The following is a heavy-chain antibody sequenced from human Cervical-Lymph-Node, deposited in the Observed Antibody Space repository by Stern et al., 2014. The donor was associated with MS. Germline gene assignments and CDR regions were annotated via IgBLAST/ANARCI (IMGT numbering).Heavy chain of an antibody. V-gene: IGHV4-4*02. CDR1: GGSISSSNW. CDR2: IFHSGST. Sequence: QVQLQESGPGLVKPSGTLSLTCAVSGGSISSSNWWSWVRQPPGKGLEWIGEIFHSGSTNYNPSLKSRFTISVDKSKNQFSLRLKSVTAADTAVYYCARSPHYVWGSYQDYWGQGTLVTVSS. D-gene: IGHD3-16*02. J-gene: IGHJ4*02. CDR3: ARSPHYVWGSYQDY.